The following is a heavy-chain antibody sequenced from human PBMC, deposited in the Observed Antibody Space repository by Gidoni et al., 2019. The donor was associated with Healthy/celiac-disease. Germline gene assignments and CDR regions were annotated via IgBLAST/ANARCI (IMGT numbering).Heavy chain of an antibody. CDR1: GFTFSNAW. J-gene: IGHJ4*02. CDR2: IKSRTDGGTT. D-gene: IGHD6-19*01. CDR3: TTRIAVAVNFDY. Sequence: EVQLVASGGGLVKPGGSLRLSCAASGFTFSNAWMSWVRQAPGKGLEWVGRIKSRTDGGTTDYAAPVKGRFTISRDDSKNTLYLQMNSLKTEDTAVYYCTTRIAVAVNFDYWGQGTLVTVSS. V-gene: IGHV3-15*01.